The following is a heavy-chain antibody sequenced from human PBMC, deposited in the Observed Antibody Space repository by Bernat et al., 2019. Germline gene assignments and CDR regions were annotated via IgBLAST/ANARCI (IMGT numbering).Heavy chain of an antibody. CDR1: GFTVSSNY. J-gene: IGHJ6*02. V-gene: IGHV3-66*01. Sequence: EVQLVESGGGLVQPGGSLRLSCAASGFTVSSNYMSWVRQAPGKGLEWVSVIYSGGSTYYADSVKGRFTISRDDFKNTLYLEMNSLRVEDTAVYYCARARYSSGWYGTDYYYYGLDVWGQGTPVTVSS. D-gene: IGHD6-19*01. CDR2: IYSGGST. CDR3: ARARYSSGWYGTDYYYYGLDV.